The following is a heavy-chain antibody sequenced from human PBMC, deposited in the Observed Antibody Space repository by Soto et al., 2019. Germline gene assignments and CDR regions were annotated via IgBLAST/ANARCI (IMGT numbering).Heavy chain of an antibody. J-gene: IGHJ6*02. CDR1: GGTFSSYA. D-gene: IGHD3-10*01. Sequence: QVQLVQSGAEVKKPGSSVKVSCQASGGTFSSYAISWVRQAPGQGLEWMGGIIPIFCTANYAQKFQGRVTITADKSTRTAYMELSSLRSDDTAVYYCARKRGSNYYYYDGMDVWGQGTTVTVSS. V-gene: IGHV1-69*06. CDR2: IIPIFCTA. CDR3: ARKRGSNYYYYDGMDV.